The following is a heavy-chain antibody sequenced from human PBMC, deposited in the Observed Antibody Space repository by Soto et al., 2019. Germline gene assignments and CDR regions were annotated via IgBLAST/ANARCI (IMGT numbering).Heavy chain of an antibody. J-gene: IGHJ4*02. Sequence: QVQLVESGGGLVKPGGSLRLSCVASGFTFSDSYMSWVRQAPGKGLEWVSYISSTSSFTDYAESVKGRFTISRDNAKNSLFLQMNSLRDEDTALYYCARRDGYNYFDFWGQGTLVSVSS. CDR3: ARRDGYNYFDF. CDR2: ISSTSSFT. D-gene: IGHD5-12*01. CDR1: GFTFSDSY. V-gene: IGHV3-11*06.